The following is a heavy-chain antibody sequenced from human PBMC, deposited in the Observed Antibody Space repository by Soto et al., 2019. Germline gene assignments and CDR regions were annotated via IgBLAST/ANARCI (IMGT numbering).Heavy chain of an antibody. D-gene: IGHD3-3*01. Sequence: GASVKVSCKASGYTFTSYGISWVRQAPGQGLEWMGWISAYNGNTNYAQKLQGRVTMTTDTSTSTAYMELRSLRSDDTAVYYCARGYDFWSGYHPLYNWFDPWGQGTLVTVSS. J-gene: IGHJ5*02. CDR3: ARGYDFWSGYHPLYNWFDP. CDR2: ISAYNGNT. V-gene: IGHV1-18*01. CDR1: GYTFTSYG.